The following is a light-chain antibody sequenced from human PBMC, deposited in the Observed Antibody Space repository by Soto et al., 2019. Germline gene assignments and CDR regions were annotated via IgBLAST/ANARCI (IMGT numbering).Light chain of an antibody. J-gene: IGKJ1*01. Sequence: DVQMTQSPSTRSESVGDRVTITCRASQSISSWLAWYQQKPGKAPKLLIYKASTLESGVPSNFSGSGSGTEFTLTISSLQPEDFATYYCQQYHSYSATFGHGT. CDR2: KAS. CDR3: QQYHSYSAT. V-gene: IGKV1-5*03. CDR1: QSISSW.